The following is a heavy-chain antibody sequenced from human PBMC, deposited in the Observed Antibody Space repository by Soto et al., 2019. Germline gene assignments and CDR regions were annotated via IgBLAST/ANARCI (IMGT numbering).Heavy chain of an antibody. CDR2: IWYDGSNK. CDR3: ATSRAF. V-gene: IGHV3-33*03. CDR1: GFTFSSYG. J-gene: IGHJ4*02. Sequence: PGGSLRLSCAASGFTFSSYGMHWVRQAPGKGLEWVAIIWYDGSNKYYADSVKGRFTISRSNSKNTLYLQMNSLSAEDSAVYYCATSRAFWGQGTPVTVSS.